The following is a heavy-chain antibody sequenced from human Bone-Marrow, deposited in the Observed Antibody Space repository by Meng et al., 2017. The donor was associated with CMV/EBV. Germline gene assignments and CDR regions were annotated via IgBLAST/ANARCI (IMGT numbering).Heavy chain of an antibody. J-gene: IGHJ4*02. CDR2: ISSSSTYK. V-gene: IGHV3-21*04. D-gene: IGHD6-13*01. Sequence: SCAASGFPFRTYSMNWVRQAPGKGLEWVSSISSSSTYKHYADSVEGRFTISRDNAKKLLFLQMNSLRAEDTALYYCAKSPGEQLALDFDYWGQGTLVTVSS. CDR1: GFPFRTYS. CDR3: AKSPGEQLALDFDY.